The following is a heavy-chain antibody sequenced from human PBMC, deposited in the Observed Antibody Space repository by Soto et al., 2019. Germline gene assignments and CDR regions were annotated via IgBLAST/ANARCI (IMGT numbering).Heavy chain of an antibody. CDR2: ISYDGSNK. D-gene: IGHD1-26*01. V-gene: IGHV3-30*18. CDR3: AKVGFSGSSTYYYYYGMDV. CDR1: GFTFSNYG. Sequence: QVQLVESGGGVVQPGRSLRLSCAASGFTFSNYGMHWVRQAPGKGLEWVAVISYDGSNKYHAGSVTGRFTISRDNSTNTLYLQMNSLRAEDTAVYYCAKVGFSGSSTYYYYYGMDVWGQGTTVTVSS. J-gene: IGHJ6*02.